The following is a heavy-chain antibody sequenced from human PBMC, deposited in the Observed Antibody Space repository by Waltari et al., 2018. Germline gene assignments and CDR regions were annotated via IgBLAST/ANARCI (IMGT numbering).Heavy chain of an antibody. CDR3: ARDGDIVVVPAASSGWFDP. CDR2: IYYSGST. J-gene: IGHJ5*02. Sequence: GWIRQPPGKGLEWIGSIYYSGSTYYNPSLKSRVTISVDTSKNQFSLKLSSVTAADTAVYYCARDGDIVVVPAASSGWFDPWGQGTLVTVSS. D-gene: IGHD2-2*01. V-gene: IGHV4-39*07.